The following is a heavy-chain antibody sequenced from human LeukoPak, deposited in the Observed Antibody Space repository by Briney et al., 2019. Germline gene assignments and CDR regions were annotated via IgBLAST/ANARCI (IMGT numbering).Heavy chain of an antibody. J-gene: IGHJ4*02. CDR2: ISGDGGST. Sequence: GGSLRLSCAASGFTFDDYAMHWVRQAPGKGLEWVSLISGDGGSTYYADSVKGRFTISRDNSKNSLYLQMNSLRTEDTALYYCAKVAYSSGWYVSDYWGQGTLATVSS. CDR3: AKVAYSSGWYVSDY. CDR1: GFTFDDYA. D-gene: IGHD6-19*01. V-gene: IGHV3-43*02.